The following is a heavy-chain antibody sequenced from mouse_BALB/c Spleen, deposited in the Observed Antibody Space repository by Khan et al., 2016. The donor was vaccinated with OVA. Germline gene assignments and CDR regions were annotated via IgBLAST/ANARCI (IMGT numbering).Heavy chain of an antibody. CDR1: GYTFTSYT. CDR3: ARDGAYYRNDGWFAY. J-gene: IGHJ3*01. D-gene: IGHD2-14*01. V-gene: IGHV1-4*01. CDR2: INPSSGYT. Sequence: VQLQQSGAELARPGASVKMSCKASGYTFTSYTIHWIKQRPGQGLEWIGYINPSSGYTNYNQKFKDKATLTADKYSTTAYMQLSSLTSEDSAVYYCARDGAYYRNDGWFAYWGQGTLVTVSA.